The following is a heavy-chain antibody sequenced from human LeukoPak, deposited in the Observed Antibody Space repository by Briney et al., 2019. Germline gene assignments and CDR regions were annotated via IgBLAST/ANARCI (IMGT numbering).Heavy chain of an antibody. D-gene: IGHD4-17*01. CDR1: GFSLSTSGVG. J-gene: IGHJ4*02. V-gene: IGHV2-5*02. Sequence: SGSTLVNPTQTLTLTCTFSGFSLSTSGVGVGWIRQPPGKALEWLALIYWDDDKRYSPSLKSRLTITKDTSKNQVVLTMTNMDPVDTARYYCAHRPSNYGDLYYFDYWGQGTLVTVSS. CDR2: IYWDDDK. CDR3: AHRPSNYGDLYYFDY.